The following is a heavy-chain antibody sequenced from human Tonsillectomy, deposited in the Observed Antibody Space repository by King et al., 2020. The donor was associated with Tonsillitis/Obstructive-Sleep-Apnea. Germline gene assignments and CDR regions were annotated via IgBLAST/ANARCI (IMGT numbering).Heavy chain of an antibody. CDR1: GFTFSSYS. J-gene: IGHJ4*01. CDR2: ISSSSIYI. D-gene: IGHD2-2*01. V-gene: IGHV3-21*01. CDR3: ARDETIYCSSASCSEGGHPESPLDY. Sequence: VQLVESGGGLVKPGGSLRLSCAASGFTFSSYSMNLVRQAPGKGLEWVSSISSSSIYIYYADSVKGRFTISRDNAKNSLFLQMNSLRAEDTAVYYCARDETIYCSSASCSEGGHPESPLDYWGQGTLGTVSS.